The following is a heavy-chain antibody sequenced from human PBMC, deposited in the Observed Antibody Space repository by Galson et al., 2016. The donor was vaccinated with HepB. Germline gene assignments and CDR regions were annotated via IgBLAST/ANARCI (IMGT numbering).Heavy chain of an antibody. V-gene: IGHV1-46*01. Sequence: SVKVSCKASGYPFISYYIHWVRQAPGQGLEWMGIINPRGGATIYAQKFRGSVTMTRDTSTSTVYMNLSSLRSEDTAVYYCARLATVTTPAFDYWGQGTLGTVSS. CDR3: ARLATVTTPAFDY. CDR1: GYPFISYY. D-gene: IGHD4-11*01. CDR2: INPRGGAT. J-gene: IGHJ4*02.